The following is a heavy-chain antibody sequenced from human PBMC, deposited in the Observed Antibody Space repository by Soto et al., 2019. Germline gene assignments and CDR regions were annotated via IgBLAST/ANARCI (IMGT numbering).Heavy chain of an antibody. D-gene: IGHD4-17*01. J-gene: IGHJ5*02. CDR2: IYYSGST. CDR3: ARAHGDIAIWGWFDP. Sequence: SETLSLTCTVSGGSISSYYWSWIRQPPGKGLEWIGYIYYSGSTNYNPSLKSRVTISVDTSKNQFSLKLSSVTAADTAVYYCARAHGDIAIWGWFDPWGQGTLVTVSS. V-gene: IGHV4-59*01. CDR1: GGSISSYY.